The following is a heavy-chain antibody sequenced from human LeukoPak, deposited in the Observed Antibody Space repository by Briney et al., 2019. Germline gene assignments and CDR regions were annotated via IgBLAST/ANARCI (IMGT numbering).Heavy chain of an antibody. V-gene: IGHV1-18*01. D-gene: IGHD4-17*01. CDR2: ISAYNGNT. J-gene: IGHJ4*02. Sequence: ASVKVSCKASGYTFTSYGISWVRQAPGQGLEWMGWISAYNGNTNYAQKLQGRVTMTTDTSTSTAYMELRSLRSDDTAVYYCARDATPAIGYDYGEWDDYWGQGTLVTVSS. CDR3: ARDATPAIGYDYGEWDDY. CDR1: GYTFTSYG.